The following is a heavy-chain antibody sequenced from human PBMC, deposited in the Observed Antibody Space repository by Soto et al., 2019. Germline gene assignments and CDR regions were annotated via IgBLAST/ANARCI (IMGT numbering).Heavy chain of an antibody. V-gene: IGHV4-39*06. CDR2: IYYSGST. J-gene: IGHJ4*02. CDR1: GGSISSSSYY. CDR3: ARGAPGYSSSSYFDY. D-gene: IGHD6-6*01. Sequence: SETLSLTCTVSGGSISSSSYYWGWIRQPPGKGLEWIGSIYYSGSTYYNPTLKSRVTISVATYKNQFPLKLISVTAADTAVYYCARGAPGYSSSSYFDYWGQGTLVTVSS.